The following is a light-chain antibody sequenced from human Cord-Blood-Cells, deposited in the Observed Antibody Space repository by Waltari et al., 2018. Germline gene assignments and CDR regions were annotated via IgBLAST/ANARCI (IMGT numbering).Light chain of an antibody. V-gene: IGKV1-13*02. CDR3: QQFNSYPYT. J-gene: IGKJ2*01. CDR1: QGISSA. Sequence: AIQLPQSPSSLSASVGDRVTITCRASQGISSALAWYQQKPGKAPTLLIYDASSLESGVPSRFSGSGSGTDFTLTISSLQPEDFATYYCQQFNSYPYTFGQGTKLEIK. CDR2: DAS.